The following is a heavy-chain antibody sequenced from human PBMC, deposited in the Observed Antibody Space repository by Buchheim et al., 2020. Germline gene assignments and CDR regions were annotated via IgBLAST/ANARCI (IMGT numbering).Heavy chain of an antibody. V-gene: IGHV3-66*01. CDR3: ARGDRPQSY. CDR2: IYSGGST. J-gene: IGHJ4*02. Sequence: EVQLVESGGGLVQAGGSLRLSCAVSGFTVSTNYMSWVRQAPGKGLEWVSTIYSGGSTFYADSVQGRFTISRDNSKNTLYLQMDSLRAEDTAVYYCARGDRPQSYWGQGTL. CDR1: GFTVSTNY.